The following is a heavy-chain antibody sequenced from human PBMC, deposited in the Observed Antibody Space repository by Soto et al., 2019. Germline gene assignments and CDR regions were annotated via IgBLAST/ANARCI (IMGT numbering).Heavy chain of an antibody. D-gene: IGHD3-10*01. J-gene: IGHJ4*02. Sequence: SETLSLTCAVSGGSTSSGGYSWSWIRQPPGKGLEWIGYMYHSGSTYYNPSLKSRVTISIDRSKNQVSLIFNSVTAADTAIYYCARDHPYGKNWAFDYWGQGALVTVSS. CDR3: ARDHPYGKNWAFDY. CDR1: GGSTSSGGYS. CDR2: MYHSGST. V-gene: IGHV4-30-2*01.